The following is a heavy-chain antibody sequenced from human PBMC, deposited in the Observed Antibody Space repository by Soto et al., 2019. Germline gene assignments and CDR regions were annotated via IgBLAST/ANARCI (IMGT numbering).Heavy chain of an antibody. V-gene: IGHV3-21*01. CDR3: ARDRDDYMDV. CDR2: ISSSSSYI. Sequence: GESLKISCAASGFTFSSYSMNWVRQAPGKGLEWVSSISSSSSYIYYADSVKGRFTISRDNAKNSLYLQMNSLRAEDTAVYYCARDRDDYMDVWGKGTTVTVSS. J-gene: IGHJ6*03. CDR1: GFTFSSYS.